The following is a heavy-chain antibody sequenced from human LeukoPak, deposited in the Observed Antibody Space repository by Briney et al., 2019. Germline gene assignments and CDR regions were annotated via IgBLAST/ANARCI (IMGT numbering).Heavy chain of an antibody. Sequence: GASVKVSCKASGYTFTGYYMHWVRQAPGQGLEWMGWINPNSGGTNYAQKFQGRVTMTRDTSISTAYMELSRLGSDDTAVYYCARSYCSGGSCYSLRPNYYYYGMDVWGQGTTVTVSS. CDR1: GYTFTGYY. V-gene: IGHV1-2*02. D-gene: IGHD2-15*01. CDR3: ARSYCSGGSCYSLRPNYYYYGMDV. J-gene: IGHJ6*02. CDR2: INPNSGGT.